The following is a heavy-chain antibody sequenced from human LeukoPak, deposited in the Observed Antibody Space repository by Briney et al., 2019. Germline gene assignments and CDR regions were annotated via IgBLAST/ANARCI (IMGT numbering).Heavy chain of an antibody. J-gene: IGHJ6*03. D-gene: IGHD2-15*01. V-gene: IGHV3-23*01. Sequence: GGSLRLSCAASGFTLSSYGMSWVRQAPGKGLEWVSAISGSGGSTYYADSVKGRFTISRDNSKNTLYLQMNSLRAEDTAVYYCAKALIYCSGGSCFNAYYYYMDVWGKGTTVTISS. CDR3: AKALIYCSGGSCFNAYYYYMDV. CDR2: ISGSGGST. CDR1: GFTLSSYG.